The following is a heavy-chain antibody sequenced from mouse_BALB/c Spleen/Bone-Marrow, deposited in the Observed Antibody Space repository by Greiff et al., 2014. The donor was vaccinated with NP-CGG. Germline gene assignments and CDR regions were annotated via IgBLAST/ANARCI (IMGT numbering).Heavy chain of an antibody. CDR1: GYAFTNYW. CDR2: INPGSGGI. Sequence: VQLQESGAELVRPGTSVKVSCKASGYAFTNYWIGWIKQRPGQGLEWIGVINPGSGGINYNEKFKGKATLTADKSSSTAYMQLSSLTSDDSAVYFCARELVRGMDYWGQGTSVTVSS. CDR3: ARELVRGMDY. J-gene: IGHJ4*01. D-gene: IGHD1-1*01. V-gene: IGHV1-54*01.